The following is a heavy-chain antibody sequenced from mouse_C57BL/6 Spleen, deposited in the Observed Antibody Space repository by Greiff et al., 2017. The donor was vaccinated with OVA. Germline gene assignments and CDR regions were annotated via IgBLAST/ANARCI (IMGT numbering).Heavy chain of an antibody. J-gene: IGHJ4*01. D-gene: IGHD2-5*01. CDR2: INPNNGGT. CDR3: ASAYYSNYDYAMDY. Sequence: VQLQQSGPELVKPGASVKISCKASGYTFTDYYMNWVKQSHGKSLEWIGDINPNNGGTSYNQKFKGKATLTVDKSSSTAYMELRSLTSEASAVDYCASAYYSNYDYAMDYWGQGTSVTVSS. CDR1: GYTFTDYY. V-gene: IGHV1-26*01.